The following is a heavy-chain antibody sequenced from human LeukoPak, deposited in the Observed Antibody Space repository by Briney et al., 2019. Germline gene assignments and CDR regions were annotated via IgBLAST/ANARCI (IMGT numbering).Heavy chain of an antibody. CDR1: GGTFSSYA. CDR2: IIPILGIA. J-gene: IGHJ4*02. V-gene: IGHV1-69*04. D-gene: IGHD1-26*01. Sequence: SVKVSCKASGGTFSSYAISWVRQAPGQGLEWMGRIIPILGIANYAQKFQGRVTITADKSTSTAYMELSSLGSEDTAVYYCAREGFAGNYFDYWGQGTLVTVSS. CDR3: AREGFAGNYFDY.